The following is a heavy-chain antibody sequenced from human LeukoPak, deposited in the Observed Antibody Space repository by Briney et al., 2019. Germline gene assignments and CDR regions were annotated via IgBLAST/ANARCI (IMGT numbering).Heavy chain of an antibody. CDR1: GASISSYY. CDR3: AREAWVSGDSKYRYYGIDV. J-gene: IGHJ6*02. Sequence: SETLSLTCTVSGASISSYYWSWIRQPPGKGLEWIGYIDYSGSTNYTPSLKSRVTISVDTSKNQFSLKLSSVTAADTALYYCAREAWVSGDSKYRYYGIDVWAKGPRSPSP. D-gene: IGHD4-17*01. CDR2: IDYSGST. V-gene: IGHV4-59*01.